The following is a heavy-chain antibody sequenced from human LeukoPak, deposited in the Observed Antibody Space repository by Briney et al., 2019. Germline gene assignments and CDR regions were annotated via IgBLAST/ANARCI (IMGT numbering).Heavy chain of an antibody. J-gene: IGHJ5*02. V-gene: IGHV4-59*08. Sequence: SETLSLTCIVSGGSITSDYWTWIRQTPGKGLEWIGHIYYSGDTNYNPSLSSRATISVDTSRNQVSLTLTSVTAADTAVYYCARPTYDYESGYYYGRGWFDPWGQETLVTVSS. CDR1: GGSITSDY. CDR3: ARPTYDYESGYYYGRGWFDP. D-gene: IGHD3-22*01. CDR2: IYYSGDT.